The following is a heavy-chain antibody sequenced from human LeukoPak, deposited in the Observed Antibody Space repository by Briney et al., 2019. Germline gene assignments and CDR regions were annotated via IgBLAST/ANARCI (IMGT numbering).Heavy chain of an antibody. J-gene: IGHJ4*02. V-gene: IGHV3-30*18. Sequence: GGSLRLSCKAPGFTFSSYGMHWVRQAPGKGLEWVAVISYDGSNKDYTDSVKGRPTISRDNSKNTLYLQMNSLRAEDTAVYYCAKDVNLKELWPKYYFDYWGQGTLVSVSS. CDR2: ISYDGSNK. D-gene: IGHD3-16*01. CDR1: GFTFSSYG. CDR3: AKDVNLKELWPKYYFDY.